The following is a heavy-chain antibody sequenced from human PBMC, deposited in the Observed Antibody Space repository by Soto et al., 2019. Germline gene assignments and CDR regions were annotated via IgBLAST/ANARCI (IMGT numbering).Heavy chain of an antibody. V-gene: IGHV5-51*01. D-gene: IGHD2-2*01. CDR2: IYPGDSDT. J-gene: IGHJ5*02. Sequence: PGESLKISCKGSGYSFTSYWIGWVRQMPGKGLEWMGIIYPGDSDTRYSPSFQGQVTISADKSISTAYLQWSSLKASDTAMYYCARSYCISTSCYPSWFDPWGQGTLVTVSS. CDR1: GYSFTSYW. CDR3: ARSYCISTSCYPSWFDP.